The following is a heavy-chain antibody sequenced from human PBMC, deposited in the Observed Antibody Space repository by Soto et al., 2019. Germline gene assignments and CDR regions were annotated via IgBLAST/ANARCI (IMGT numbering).Heavy chain of an antibody. CDR3: ARGSNPMDV. Sequence: GASVKVSCKASGYTFTSYYMHWVRQAPGQGLEWMGIINPSGGSTSYAQKLQGRVTMTTDTSTSTAYMELRSLRSDDTAVYYCARGSNPMDVWGQGTTVTVSS. CDR1: GYTFTSYY. J-gene: IGHJ6*02. CDR2: INPSGGST. V-gene: IGHV1-46*01.